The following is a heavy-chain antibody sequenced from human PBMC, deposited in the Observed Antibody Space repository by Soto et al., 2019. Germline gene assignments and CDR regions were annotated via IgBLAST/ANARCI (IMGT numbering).Heavy chain of an antibody. CDR2: IYTSGST. D-gene: IGHD6-19*01. CDR3: AREYSSGWYLDY. V-gene: IGHV4-4*07. J-gene: IGHJ4*02. Sequence: SETLSLTCTVSGGSISSYYWSWIRQPAGKGLEWIGRIYTSGSTNYNPSLKSRVTMSVDTSKNQVSLKLSSVTAADTAVYYCAREYSSGWYLDYWGQGTLVTVSS. CDR1: GGSISSYY.